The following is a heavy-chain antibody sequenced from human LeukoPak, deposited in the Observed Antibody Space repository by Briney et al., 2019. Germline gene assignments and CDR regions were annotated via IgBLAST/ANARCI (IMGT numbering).Heavy chain of an antibody. CDR1: GYTFTSYA. J-gene: IGHJ4*02. D-gene: IGHD6-19*01. CDR2: IYAGNGNT. V-gene: IGHV1-3*01. Sequence: ASVKVSCKASGYTFTSYAMHWVRQAPGQRLEWMGWIYAGNGNTKYSQKFQGRVTITRDTSASTAYMELSSLRSEDTAVYYCARGPVAGTKTYEVWAQYFDYWGQGTLVTVSS. CDR3: ARGPVAGTKTYEVWAQYFDY.